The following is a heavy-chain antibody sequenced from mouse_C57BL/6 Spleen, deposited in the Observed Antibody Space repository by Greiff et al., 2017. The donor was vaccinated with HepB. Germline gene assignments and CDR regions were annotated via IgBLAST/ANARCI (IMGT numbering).Heavy chain of an antibody. D-gene: IGHD1-1*01. Sequence: EVMLVESGEGLVKPGGSLKLSCAASGFTFSDYGMHWVRQAPEKGLEWVAYISSGSSTIYYADTVKGRFTISRDNAKNTLFLQMTSLRSEDTAMYYCARGTVDFDVWGTGTTVTVSS. CDR1: GFTFSDYG. CDR3: ARGTVDFDV. CDR2: ISSGSSTI. V-gene: IGHV5-17*01. J-gene: IGHJ1*03.